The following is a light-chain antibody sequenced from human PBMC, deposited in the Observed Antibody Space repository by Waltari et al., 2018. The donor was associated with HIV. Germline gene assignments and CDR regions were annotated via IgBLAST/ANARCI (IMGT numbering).Light chain of an antibody. V-gene: IGLV1-47*01. CDR2: RNN. CDR3: AAWDDSLRVWV. Sequence: QSVLTHPPSPSGTPGESVTIPCSGRWSSTGSTYVSCYQQLPGTAPKLLSYRNNQRPSGVPDRFSGSKSGTSASLAISGLRSEDEADYYCAAWDDSLRVWVFGGGTNLAVL. CDR1: WSSTGSTY. J-gene: IGLJ3*02.